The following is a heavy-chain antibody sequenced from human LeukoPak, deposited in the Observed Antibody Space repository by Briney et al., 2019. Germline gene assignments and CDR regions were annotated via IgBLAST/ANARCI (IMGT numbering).Heavy chain of an antibody. CDR2: IYHTGRT. CDR3: ARVYSGSTWYYFDY. J-gene: IGHJ4*02. V-gene: IGHV4-38-2*01. D-gene: IGHD5-12*01. Sequence: SETLSLTCAVSHYSISSPYFWGWIRQLPGKGLEWIGSIYHTGRTNYNPSINSRVTMSLDTSKNQFSLNLNSVTAADTAVYHCARVYSGSTWYYFDYWGQGILVTVSS. CDR1: HYSISSPYF.